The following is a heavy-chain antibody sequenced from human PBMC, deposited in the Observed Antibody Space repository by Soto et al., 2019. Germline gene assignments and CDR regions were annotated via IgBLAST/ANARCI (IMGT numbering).Heavy chain of an antibody. CDR3: ARIGYSYGYLYGMDV. D-gene: IGHD5-18*01. CDR1: GGSISSSNW. V-gene: IGHV4-4*02. CDR2: IYHSGST. J-gene: IGHJ6*02. Sequence: QVQLQESGPGLVKPSGTLSLTCAVSGGSISSSNWWSWVRQPPGKGLEWIGEIYHSGSTNYNPSLKGRVTISVDKSKNQFSLKLSSVTAADTAVYYCARIGYSYGYLYGMDVWGQGTTVTVSS.